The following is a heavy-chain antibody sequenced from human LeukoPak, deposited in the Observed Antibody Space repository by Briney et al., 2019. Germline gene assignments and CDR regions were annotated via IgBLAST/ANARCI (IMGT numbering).Heavy chain of an antibody. CDR3: TREIAVGPFDY. CDR2: ISYDGINK. J-gene: IGHJ4*02. V-gene: IGHV3-30-3*01. Sequence: GGSLRLSCAASGFTFSSYAVHWVRQAPGKGLEWVAVISYDGINKYYAESVKGRFTISRDNSKNTLYLQMNSLRAEDTAVYYCTREIAVGPFDYWGQGTLVTVSS. D-gene: IGHD6-19*01. CDR1: GFTFSSYA.